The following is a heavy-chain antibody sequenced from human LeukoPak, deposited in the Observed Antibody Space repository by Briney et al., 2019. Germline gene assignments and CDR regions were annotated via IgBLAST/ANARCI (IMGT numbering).Heavy chain of an antibody. CDR3: ARDMTCLGGGDCYSSSRAFDI. CDR2: IYYSGST. Sequence: PSETLSLTCTVSGGSISSGGYYWSWIRQHPGKGLEWIGYIYYSGSTYYNPSLKSRVTISVDTSKNQFSLKLSSVTAADTAVYYCARDMTCLGGGDCYSSSRAFDIWGQGTMVTVSS. CDR1: GGSISSGGYY. V-gene: IGHV4-31*03. J-gene: IGHJ3*02. D-gene: IGHD2-21*02.